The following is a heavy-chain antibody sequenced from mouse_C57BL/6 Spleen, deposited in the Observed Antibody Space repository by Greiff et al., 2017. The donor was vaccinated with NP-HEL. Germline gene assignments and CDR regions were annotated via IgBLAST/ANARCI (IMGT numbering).Heavy chain of an antibody. Sequence: EVKLQESGPELVKPGASVKIPCKASGYTFTDYNMAWVKQSHGKSLEWIGDINPNNGGTIYNQKFKGKATLTVDKSSSTAYMELRSLTSEDTAVYYCARSTLSGDYFDYWGQGTTLTVSS. CDR3: ARSTLSGDYFDY. J-gene: IGHJ2*01. D-gene: IGHD1-1*02. CDR1: GYTFTDYN. CDR2: INPNNGGT. V-gene: IGHV1-18*01.